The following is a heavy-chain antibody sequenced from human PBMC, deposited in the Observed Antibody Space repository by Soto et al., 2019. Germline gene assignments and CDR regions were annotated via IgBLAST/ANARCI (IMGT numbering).Heavy chain of an antibody. CDR1: GSSISSYY. J-gene: IGHJ4*02. D-gene: IGHD6-13*01. V-gene: IGHV4-59*01. CDR2: IYYSGST. Sequence: SETLSLTCTVSGSSISSYYWSWIRQPPGKGLEWIGYIYYSGSTNYNPSLKSRVTISVDTSKNQFSLKLSSVTAADTAVYYCASTQAYSSSWYYFDYWGQGTLVTVSS. CDR3: ASTQAYSSSWYYFDY.